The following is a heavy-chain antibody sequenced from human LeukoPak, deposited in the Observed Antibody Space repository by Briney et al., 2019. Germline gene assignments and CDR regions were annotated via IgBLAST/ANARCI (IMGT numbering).Heavy chain of an antibody. CDR3: ASEQQQLVSRSGDY. Sequence: PGGSLRLSCAASGFTFSSYSMNWVRQAPGKGLEWVSSISSSSSYIYYADSVKGRFTISRDNAKNSLYLQMNSLRAEDTAVYYCASEQQQLVSRSGDYWGQGTLVTVSS. V-gene: IGHV3-21*01. J-gene: IGHJ4*02. CDR2: ISSSSSYI. CDR1: GFTFSSYS. D-gene: IGHD6-13*01.